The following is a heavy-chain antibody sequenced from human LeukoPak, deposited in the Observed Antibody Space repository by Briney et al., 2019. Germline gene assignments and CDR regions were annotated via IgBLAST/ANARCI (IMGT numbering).Heavy chain of an antibody. CDR1: GFTFSGSA. J-gene: IGHJ3*02. V-gene: IGHV3-73*01. D-gene: IGHD3-10*01. Sequence: SGGSLRLSCAASGFTFSGSAMHWVRQASGKVLEWVGRIRSKANSYATAYAASVKGRFTISRDDSKNTAYLQMNSLKTEDTAVYYCTRLHYGSGPLAFDIWGQGTMVTVSS. CDR2: IRSKANSYAT. CDR3: TRLHYGSGPLAFDI.